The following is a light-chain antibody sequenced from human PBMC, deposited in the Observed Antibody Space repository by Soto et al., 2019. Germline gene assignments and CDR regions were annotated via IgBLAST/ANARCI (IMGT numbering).Light chain of an antibody. Sequence: EVVLTQSPATLSVSPGAGATLSCRASQSVGSNLAWYQQKPGQTPRVLIYGASTRAIGIPARFSGSGFGTEFTLTISSLQSEDVVVYYCQQYSNWPLLSFGGGTKVEIK. CDR3: QQYSNWPLLS. CDR2: GAS. J-gene: IGKJ4*01. V-gene: IGKV3-15*01. CDR1: QSVGSN.